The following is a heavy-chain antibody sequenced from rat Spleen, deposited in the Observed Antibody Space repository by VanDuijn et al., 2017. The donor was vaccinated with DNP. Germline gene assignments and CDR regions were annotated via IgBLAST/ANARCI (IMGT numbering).Heavy chain of an antibody. J-gene: IGHJ4*01. V-gene: IGHV5-31*01. Sequence: EVQLVESGGDLVQPGRSLKLSCVASGFTFNYYWMTWVRQAPGRGLEWIASITSGRGSTSYPDSVKGRFTVSRDDVKNTLYLQMNSLRSEDTATYYCATHQDYYDGSYYFPAFGAMDAWGQGTSVTVSS. CDR1: GFTFNYYW. D-gene: IGHD1-12*02. CDR3: ATHQDYYDGSYYFPAFGAMDA. CDR2: ITSGRGST.